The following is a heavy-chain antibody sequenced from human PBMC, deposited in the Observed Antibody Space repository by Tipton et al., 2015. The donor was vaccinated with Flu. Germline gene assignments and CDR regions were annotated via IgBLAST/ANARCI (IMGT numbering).Heavy chain of an antibody. V-gene: IGHV4-39*07. CDR2: IYYSGST. D-gene: IGHD3-10*01. CDR1: GGPISSSSYY. J-gene: IGHJ4*02. CDR3: ARDAQGSAFDY. Sequence: TLSLTCTVSGGPISSSSYYWGWIRQPPGKGLEWIGSIYYSGSTYYNPSLKSRVTISVNASKNQFSLKLSSVTAADTAGYYYARDAQGSAFDYWGQGTLVTVSS.